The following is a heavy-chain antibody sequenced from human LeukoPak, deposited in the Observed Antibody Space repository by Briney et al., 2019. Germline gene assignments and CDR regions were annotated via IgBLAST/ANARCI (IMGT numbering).Heavy chain of an antibody. V-gene: IGHV3-30*02. D-gene: IGHD3-22*01. CDR2: ILYDGSNK. J-gene: IGHJ4*02. Sequence: GGSLRLSCAASGFTFSHHVVHWVRQAPGKGLEWVAVILYDGSNKYYVDSVKGRFTISSDNSKNALSLQMNSLRAEDTAMYYCARAVDKGTGYYMDFWGQGTLVTVSS. CDR1: GFTFSHHV. CDR3: ARAVDKGTGYYMDF.